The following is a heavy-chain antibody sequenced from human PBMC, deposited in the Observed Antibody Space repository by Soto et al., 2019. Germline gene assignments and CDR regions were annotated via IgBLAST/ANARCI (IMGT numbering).Heavy chain of an antibody. Sequence: QVHLVESGGGLVKPGESLRLSCAASGFTFSDSYINWIRQAPGKGLEWVSYISGSGSTIYYADSVKGRFTISRDNAKKSVFLQMNSLRAEDTAVYYCARGAFDIWGQGTTVTVSS. CDR1: GFTFSDSY. CDR3: ARGAFDI. J-gene: IGHJ3*02. CDR2: ISGSGSTI. V-gene: IGHV3-11*01.